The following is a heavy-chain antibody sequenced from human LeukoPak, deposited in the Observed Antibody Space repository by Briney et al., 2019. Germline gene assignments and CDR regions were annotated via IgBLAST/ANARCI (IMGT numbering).Heavy chain of an antibody. J-gene: IGHJ4*02. V-gene: IGHV3-23*01. Sequence: PGGSLRLSCTASGFTFSSYAMNWVRQAPGKGLEWVSGIGAGGTFTYYADSVKGRFTIVRDNSRNTLYLQMNSLRAEDTAIYYCARDLYGANNRYDYWGQGTLVTVSS. CDR2: IGAGGTFT. D-gene: IGHD4-23*01. CDR1: GFTFSSYA. CDR3: ARDLYGANNRYDY.